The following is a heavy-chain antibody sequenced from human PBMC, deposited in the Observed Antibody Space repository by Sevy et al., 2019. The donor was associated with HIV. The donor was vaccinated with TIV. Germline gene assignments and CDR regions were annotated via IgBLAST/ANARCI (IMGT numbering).Heavy chain of an antibody. CDR1: GYSFTSYW. J-gene: IGHJ3*02. V-gene: IGHV5-51*01. CDR2: IYPGDSDT. D-gene: IGHD6-6*01. Sequence: GESLKISCKGSGYSFTSYWIGWVRQMPGKGLEWMGIIYPGDSDTRYSPSFQGQVTNSADKSISTAYLQWSSLKASDTAMYYCARHWVYSSSSRGGGHDAFDIWGQGTMVTVSS. CDR3: ARHWVYSSSSRGGGHDAFDI.